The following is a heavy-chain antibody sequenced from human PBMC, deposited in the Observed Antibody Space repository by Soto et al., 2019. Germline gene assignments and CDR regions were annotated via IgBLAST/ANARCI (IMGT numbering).Heavy chain of an antibody. Sequence: GASVKVSCKASGGTFSSYAISWVRQAPGQGLEWMGGIIPIFGTANYAQKFQGRVTITADESTSTAYMELSSLRSEDTAVYYCATGRSSSWDYYYYYGMDVWGQGTTVPVSS. CDR3: ATGRSSSWDYYYYYGMDV. CDR1: GGTFSSYA. J-gene: IGHJ6*02. V-gene: IGHV1-69*13. CDR2: IIPIFGTA. D-gene: IGHD6-13*01.